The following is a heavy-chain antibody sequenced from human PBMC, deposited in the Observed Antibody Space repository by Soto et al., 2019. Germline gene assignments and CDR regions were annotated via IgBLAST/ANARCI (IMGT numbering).Heavy chain of an antibody. CDR3: ARVPLMVYARALGY. D-gene: IGHD2-8*01. CDR1: GYTFTSYG. Sequence: QVQLVQSGAEVKKPGASVKVSCKASGYTFTSYGIIWVRQAPGQVLEWMGWISTYNGNTNYAQKLQGRVTMTTDTSTSTAYMELRSLRSDDTAVYYCARVPLMVYARALGYWGQGTLVTVSS. J-gene: IGHJ4*02. V-gene: IGHV1-18*01. CDR2: ISTYNGNT.